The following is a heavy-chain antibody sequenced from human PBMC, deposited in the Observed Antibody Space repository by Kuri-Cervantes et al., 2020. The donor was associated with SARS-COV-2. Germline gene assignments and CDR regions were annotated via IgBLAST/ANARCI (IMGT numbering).Heavy chain of an antibody. J-gene: IGHJ3*02. V-gene: IGHV3-23*01. Sequence: GGSLRLSCAASGFTFSSYAMSWVRQAPGKGLEWVSAISGSGGSTYYADSVKGRFTISRDNSKNTLYLQMNSLRAEDTAVYYCARDNWNYGDAFDIWGQGTMVTVSS. CDR1: GFTFSSYA. CDR3: ARDNWNYGDAFDI. D-gene: IGHD1-7*01. CDR2: ISGSGGST.